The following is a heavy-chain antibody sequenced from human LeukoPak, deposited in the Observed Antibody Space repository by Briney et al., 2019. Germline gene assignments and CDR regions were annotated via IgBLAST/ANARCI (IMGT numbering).Heavy chain of an antibody. CDR3: ARVWQLLVIFDS. CDR1: GYTFTNYG. CDR2: ISAYNGNT. J-gene: IGHJ4*02. Sequence: GASVKVSCKASGYTFTNYGISWERQAPGQGLEWMGWISAYNGNTQYAQKLQGRVTMTTDTSTSTAYVELRSLRSDVTPVYYCARVWQLLVIFDSWGQGTLLTVSS. D-gene: IGHD6-13*01. V-gene: IGHV1-18*04.